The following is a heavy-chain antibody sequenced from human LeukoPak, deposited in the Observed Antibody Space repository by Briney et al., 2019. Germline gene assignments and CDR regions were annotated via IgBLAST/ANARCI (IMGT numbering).Heavy chain of an antibody. CDR1: GFTFSSYW. CDR2: ISSDGTST. D-gene: IGHD4-17*01. Sequence: GGSLRRSCAASGFTFSSYWMHWVRQAPGKGLVWVSRISSDGTSTSYADSVKGRFTISRDNAKNTLYLQMNSLRAEDTAVYHCTRVHYGDYVDYWGQGTLVTVSS. J-gene: IGHJ4*02. V-gene: IGHV3-74*01. CDR3: TRVHYGDYVDY.